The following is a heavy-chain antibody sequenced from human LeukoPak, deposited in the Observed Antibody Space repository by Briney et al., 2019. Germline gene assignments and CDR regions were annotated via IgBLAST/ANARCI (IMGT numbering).Heavy chain of an antibody. D-gene: IGHD6-19*01. V-gene: IGHV1-69*04. Sequence: SVKVSCKASGGTFSSYAISWVRQAPGQGLEWMGRIIPILGIANYAQKFQGRVTITADKSTSTAYMELSSLRSEDTAVYYCARDGYSSDWYPLDAFDIWGQGTMVTVSS. CDR3: ARDGYSSDWYPLDAFDI. CDR1: GGTFSSYA. J-gene: IGHJ3*02. CDR2: IIPILGIA.